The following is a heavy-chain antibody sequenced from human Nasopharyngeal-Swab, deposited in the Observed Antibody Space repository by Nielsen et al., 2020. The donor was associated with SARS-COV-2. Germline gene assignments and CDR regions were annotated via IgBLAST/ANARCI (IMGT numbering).Heavy chain of an antibody. CDR3: AKDFGTYYDILTGRTYYYYYMDV. V-gene: IGHV3-21*04. Sequence: WIRQPPGKGLEWVSSISSSSSYIYYADSVKGRFTISRDNAKNSLYLQMNSLRTEDTALYYCAKDFGTYYDILTGRTYYYYYMDVWGKGTTVTVSS. D-gene: IGHD3-9*01. CDR2: ISSSSSYI. J-gene: IGHJ6*03.